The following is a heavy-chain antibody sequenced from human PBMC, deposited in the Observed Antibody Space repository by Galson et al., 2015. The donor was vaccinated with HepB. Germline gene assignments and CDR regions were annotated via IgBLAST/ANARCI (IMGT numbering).Heavy chain of an antibody. D-gene: IGHD1-26*01. V-gene: IGHV3-33*01. Sequence: SLRLSCAASGFSFSSYGMHWARQAPGKGLEWVAVIWDDGSNKYYVDFVKGRFTISRDNSKNTLYLQMNSLRAEDTAVYFCARDTRGAYFDYWGQGTLATVSS. J-gene: IGHJ4*02. CDR2: IWDDGSNK. CDR1: GFSFSSYG. CDR3: ARDTRGAYFDY.